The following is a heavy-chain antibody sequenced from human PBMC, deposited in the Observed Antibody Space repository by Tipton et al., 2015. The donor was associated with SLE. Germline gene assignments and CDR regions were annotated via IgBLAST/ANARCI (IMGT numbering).Heavy chain of an antibody. CDR3: ARGGESGSYLGALDY. CDR1: GFTFSSYG. CDR2: IWYDGSNK. Sequence: RSLRLSCAASGFTFSSYGMHWVRQAPGKGLEWVAVIWYDGSNKYYADSVKGRFTISRDNSKNTLYLQMNSLRAEDTAVYYCARGGESGSYLGALDYWGQGTLVTVSS. D-gene: IGHD1-26*01. J-gene: IGHJ4*02. V-gene: IGHV3-33*01.